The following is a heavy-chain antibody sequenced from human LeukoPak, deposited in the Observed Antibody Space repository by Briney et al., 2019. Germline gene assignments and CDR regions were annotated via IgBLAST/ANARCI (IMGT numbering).Heavy chain of an antibody. CDR3: ARMARHGDYFDY. Sequence: PGGSLRLSCAASGFTFSSYSMNWVRQAPGKGLEWVSSISSSSSYIYYADSVKGRFTISRDNAKNSLYLQMNSLRAEDTAVYYCARMARHGDYFDYWGQGTLVTVSS. J-gene: IGHJ4*02. CDR1: GFTFSSYS. CDR2: ISSSSSYI. D-gene: IGHD4-17*01. V-gene: IGHV3-21*01.